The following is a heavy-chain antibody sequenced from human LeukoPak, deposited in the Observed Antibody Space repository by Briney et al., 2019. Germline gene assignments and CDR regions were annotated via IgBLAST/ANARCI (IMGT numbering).Heavy chain of an antibody. D-gene: IGHD1-1*01. J-gene: IGHJ3*02. CDR3: AKGMTLNWNDDAFDI. V-gene: IGHV3-30*02. CDR1: ALTFNSCG. Sequence: GGSLRLSCAASALTFNSCGMHWVRQAPGKGLEWVAFIQYDGSNKYYADSVKGRFIISRDNSRNTLYLQMNSLRAEDTAVYYCAKGMTLNWNDDAFDIWGQGTKVTVSS. CDR2: IQYDGSNK.